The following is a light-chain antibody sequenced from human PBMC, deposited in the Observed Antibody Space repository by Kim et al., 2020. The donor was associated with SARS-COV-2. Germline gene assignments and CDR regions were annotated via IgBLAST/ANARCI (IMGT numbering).Light chain of an antibody. V-gene: IGKV3-15*01. CDR2: GAS. CDR1: KRISSN. Sequence: AVSPGKRANLNCRASKRISSNLCWYQQKTGQAPRVLIYGASTRAAGIPDRFSGNGSGTEFTLTISSMKSDDFATYYCQQHNYWRAIGQETRLEI. J-gene: IGKJ5*01. CDR3: QQHNYWRA.